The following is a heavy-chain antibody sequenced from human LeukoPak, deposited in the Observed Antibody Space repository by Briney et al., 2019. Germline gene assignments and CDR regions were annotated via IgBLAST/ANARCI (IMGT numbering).Heavy chain of an antibody. D-gene: IGHD3-22*01. V-gene: IGHV4-59*01. J-gene: IGHJ4*02. CDR1: GGPISSYY. Sequence: SETLSLTCTVSGGPISSYYWSWIRQPPGKGLEWIGYIYYSGSTNYNPSLESRVTISVDTSKNQFSLKLSSVTAADTAVYYCAAREGRYYYDSSGYLEWGQGTLVTVSS. CDR3: AAREGRYYYDSSGYLE. CDR2: IYYSGST.